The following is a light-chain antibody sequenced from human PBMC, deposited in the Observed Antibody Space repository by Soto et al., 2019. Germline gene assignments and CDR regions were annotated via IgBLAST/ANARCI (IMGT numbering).Light chain of an antibody. CDR1: QSVSSY. J-gene: IGKJ1*01. V-gene: IGKV3-11*01. CDR2: DAS. Sequence: IVLTQSPGTLSLSPGQRATLSCRASQSVSSYLAWYQQKPGQAPRLLIYDASNRATGIPARFSGSGSGTDFTLTISSLEPEDFAVYYCQQRSNWPPAWTFGQGTKVDIK. CDR3: QQRSNWPPAWT.